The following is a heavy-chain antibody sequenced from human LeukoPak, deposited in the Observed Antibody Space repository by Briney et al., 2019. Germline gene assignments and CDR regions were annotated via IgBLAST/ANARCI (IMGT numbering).Heavy chain of an antibody. V-gene: IGHV3-30*02. J-gene: IGHJ4*02. CDR3: AGFGERNTDY. CDR1: GFTFSSYG. CDR2: IRYDGSNK. Sequence: GSLRLSCAASGFTFSSYGMHWVRQAPGKGLEWVAFIRYDGSNKYYADSVKGRFTISRDNSKNTLYLQMNSLRAEDTAVYYCAGFGERNTDYWGQGTLVTVSS. D-gene: IGHD3-10*01.